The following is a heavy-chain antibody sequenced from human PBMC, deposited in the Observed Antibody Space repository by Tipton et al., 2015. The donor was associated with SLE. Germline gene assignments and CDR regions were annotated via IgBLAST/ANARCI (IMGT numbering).Heavy chain of an antibody. CDR1: GGSISSTTYY. D-gene: IGHD3-3*01. Sequence: TLSLTCTVSGGSISSTTYYWGWIRQPPGKGLEWIGSMFESGKTYYNPSLKSRVNISVDRSKNQLSVKVSSVTAADTAVYYCARARSDDAFWSTYYYYYYIDVWGKGTAVTVSS. CDR3: ARARSDDAFWSTYYYYYYIDV. CDR2: MFESGKT. J-gene: IGHJ6*03. V-gene: IGHV4-39*07.